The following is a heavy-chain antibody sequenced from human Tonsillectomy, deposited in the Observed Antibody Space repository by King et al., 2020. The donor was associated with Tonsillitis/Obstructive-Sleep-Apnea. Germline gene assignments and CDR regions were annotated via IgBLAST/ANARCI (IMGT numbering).Heavy chain of an antibody. CDR3: AKDMGAVSYYYSYMDV. CDR2: ISWNSGGL. V-gene: IGHV3-9*01. J-gene: IGHJ6*03. Sequence: QLVQSGGGLVQPGRSLRLSCAASGFTFDDYAMHWVRQAPGKGLEWVSGISWNSGGLGYADSVKGRVTISRDNAKNSLYLQMNSLRAEDTALYFCAKDMGAVSYYYSYMDVWGKGTTVTVSS. D-gene: IGHD3-10*01. CDR1: GFTFDDYA.